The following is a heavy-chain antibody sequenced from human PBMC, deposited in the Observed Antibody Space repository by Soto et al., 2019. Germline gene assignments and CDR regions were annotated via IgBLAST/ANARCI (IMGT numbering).Heavy chain of an antibody. V-gene: IGHV4-61*01. CDR2: IYYSGST. CDR1: GGSVSSGSYY. D-gene: IGHD2-15*01. Sequence: PSETLSLTCTVSGGSVSSGSYYWSWIRQPPGKGLEWIGYIYYSGSTNYNPSLKSRVTISVDTSKNQFSLKLSSVTAADTAVYYCARANSRYCSGGSCYQPYYFAYWGQGTLVTVSS. J-gene: IGHJ4*02. CDR3: ARANSRYCSGGSCYQPYYFAY.